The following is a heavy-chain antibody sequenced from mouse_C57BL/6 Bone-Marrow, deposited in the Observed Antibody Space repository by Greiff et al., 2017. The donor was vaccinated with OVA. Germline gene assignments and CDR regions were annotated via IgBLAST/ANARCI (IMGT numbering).Heavy chain of an antibody. CDR3: ARGGFDV. V-gene: IGHV5-9*01. Sequence: DVKLVESGGGLVKPGGSLKLSCAASGFTFSSYTMSWVRQTPEKRLEWVATISGGGGNTYYPDSVKGRFTISRDNAKNTLYLQEIRLRSEDTTLYYCARGGFDVWGTGTTVTVSS. CDR2: ISGGGGNT. J-gene: IGHJ1*03. CDR1: GFTFSSYT.